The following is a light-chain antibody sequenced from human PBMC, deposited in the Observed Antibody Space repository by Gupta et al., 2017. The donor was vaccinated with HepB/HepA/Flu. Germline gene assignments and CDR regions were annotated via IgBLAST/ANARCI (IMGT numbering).Light chain of an antibody. CDR3: MQGTHWPRT. J-gene: IGKJ1*01. V-gene: IGKV2-30*01. CDR2: KVS. Sequence: DVVLTQSPLSVPVTLGQPASISCRSSQSLVYGDGDTYLNWFQQRPGQSPRRLICKVSNRDSGVPDRFSGSGSGTDFTLKISRVEAEDVGVYYCMQGTHWPRTFGQGTKVEIQ. CDR1: QSLVYGDGDTY.